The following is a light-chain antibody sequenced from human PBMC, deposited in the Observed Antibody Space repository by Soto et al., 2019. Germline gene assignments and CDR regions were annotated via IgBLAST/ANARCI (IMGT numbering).Light chain of an antibody. J-gene: IGKJ5*01. CDR1: QSVSSSS. Sequence: ETGLTQSPGTLSLSPGQRATLSCRPSQSVSSSSLAWYQQRPGQAPRLLIYGTSSRATGIPDRFSGSGSGTDFTLTISRLEPEDFAVYFCQRYGSSPLITFGQGTRLENK. CDR2: GTS. CDR3: QRYGSSPLIT. V-gene: IGKV3-20*01.